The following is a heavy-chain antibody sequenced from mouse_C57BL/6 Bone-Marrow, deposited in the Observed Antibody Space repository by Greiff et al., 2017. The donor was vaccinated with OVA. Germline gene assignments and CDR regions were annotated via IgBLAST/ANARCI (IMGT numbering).Heavy chain of an antibody. J-gene: IGHJ4*01. CDR3: ARAGSNYVRMDY. CDR2: IDPSDSET. CDR1: GYTFTSYW. D-gene: IGHD2-5*01. V-gene: IGHV1-52*01. Sequence: QVQLQQPGAELVRPGSSVKLSCKASGYTFTSYWMHWVKQRPIQGLEWIGNIDPSDSETHYNQKFKDKATLTEDKSSSTAYMQLSSLTSEDSAVYYCARAGSNYVRMDYWGQGTSVTVSS.